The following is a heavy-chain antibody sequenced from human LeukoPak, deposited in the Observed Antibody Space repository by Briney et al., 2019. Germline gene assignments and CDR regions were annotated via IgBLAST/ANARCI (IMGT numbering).Heavy chain of an antibody. CDR2: IYHSGST. Sequence: SETLSLTCTVSGYSISSGYFWGWIRQPPGKGLEWIGTIYHSGSTYYNASLESRVTISVDTSKNQFSLKLSSVTAADTAVYYCASTVNDAFDIWGQGTMVTVSS. V-gene: IGHV4-38-2*02. D-gene: IGHD4-17*01. CDR3: ASTVNDAFDI. J-gene: IGHJ3*02. CDR1: GYSISSGYF.